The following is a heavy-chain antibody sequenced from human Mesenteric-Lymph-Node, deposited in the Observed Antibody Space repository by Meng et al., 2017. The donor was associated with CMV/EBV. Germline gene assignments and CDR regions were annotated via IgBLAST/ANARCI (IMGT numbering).Heavy chain of an antibody. J-gene: IGHJ4*03. CDR1: GGSISSSSYY. CDR3: ARGAYSYSGYFDY. V-gene: IGHV4-39*01. D-gene: IGHD5-18*01. Sequence: SETLSLTCTVSGGSISSSSYYWSWIRQPPGKGLEWIGSIYYSGSTYYNPSLKSRVTISVDTSKNQFSLKLSSVTAADTAVYFCARGAYSYSGYFDYWGQGTLVTVSS. CDR2: IYYSGST.